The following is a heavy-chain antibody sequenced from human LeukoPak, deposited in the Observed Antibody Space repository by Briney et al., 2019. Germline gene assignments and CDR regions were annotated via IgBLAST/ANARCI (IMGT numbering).Heavy chain of an antibody. CDR2: ISGSGGST. V-gene: IGHV3-23*01. J-gene: IGHJ6*02. Sequence: GGSLRLSCAASGFTFSSYAMSWVRQAPGKGLEWVSAISGSGGSTYYADSVKGRFTISRDNSKNTLYLQMNSLRAEDTAVYYCAKTPETTVTPAYYYYYGMDVWGQGTTVTVSS. CDR3: AKTPETTVTPAYYYYYGMDV. CDR1: GFTFSSYA. D-gene: IGHD4-11*01.